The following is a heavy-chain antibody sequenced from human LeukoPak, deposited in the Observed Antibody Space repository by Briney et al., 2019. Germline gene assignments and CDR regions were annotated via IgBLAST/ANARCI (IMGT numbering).Heavy chain of an antibody. V-gene: IGHV4-59*01. CDR2: IYYSGST. D-gene: IGHD3-22*01. Sequence: SETLSLTCTVSGGSISSYYWSWIRQPPGKGLEWIGYIYYSGSTNYNPSLKSRVTISVDTSKNQFSLKLSSVTAADTAVYYCARANYYDSSGYRSPYGVDVWGQGTTVTVSS. CDR1: GGSISSYY. J-gene: IGHJ6*02. CDR3: ARANYYDSSGYRSPYGVDV.